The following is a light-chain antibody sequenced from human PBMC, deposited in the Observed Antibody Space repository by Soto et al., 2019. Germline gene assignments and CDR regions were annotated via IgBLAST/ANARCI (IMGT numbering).Light chain of an antibody. CDR2: DAS. CDR3: QQRSNWPLA. CDR1: QSVSSY. J-gene: IGKJ4*01. Sequence: PGERATLSYRASQSVSSYLAWYQQKPGQAPRLLIYDASHRATGIPARFSGSGSGTDFTLTISSLEPEDFAVYYCQQRSNWPLAFGGGTKVEIK. V-gene: IGKV3-11*01.